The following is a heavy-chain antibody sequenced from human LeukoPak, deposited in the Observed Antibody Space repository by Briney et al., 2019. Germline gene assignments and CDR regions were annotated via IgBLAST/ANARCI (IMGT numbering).Heavy chain of an antibody. V-gene: IGHV4-34*01. CDR3: ARGRRGTAMAPYYFDY. CDR1: GGSFSGYY. CDR2: INHSGST. J-gene: IGHJ4*02. Sequence: SETLSPTCAVYGGSFSGYYWSWIRQPPGKGLEWIGEINHSGSTNYNPSLKSRVTISVDTSKNQFSLKLSSVTAADTAVYYCARGRRGTAMAPYYFDYWGQGTLVTVSS. D-gene: IGHD5-18*01.